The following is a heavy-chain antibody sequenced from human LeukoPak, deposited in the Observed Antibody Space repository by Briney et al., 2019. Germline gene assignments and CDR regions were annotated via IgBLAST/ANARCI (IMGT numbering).Heavy chain of an antibody. V-gene: IGHV4-4*02. CDR3: ARSWALATARFDY. CDR1: GGSISSSYW. J-gene: IGHJ4*02. D-gene: IGHD5-24*01. Sequence: SGTLSLTCGVSGGSISSSYWWSWVRQPPGKGLEWIGEIYHSGSTNYNPSLKSRVTISMDKSKNQFSLNLSSVTAADTAVYYRARSWALATARFDYWGQGTLVTVSS. CDR2: IYHSGST.